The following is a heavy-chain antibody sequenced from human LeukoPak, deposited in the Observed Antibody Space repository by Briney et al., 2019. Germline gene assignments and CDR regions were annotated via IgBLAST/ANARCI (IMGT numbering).Heavy chain of an antibody. D-gene: IGHD3-22*01. CDR2: IYTSGST. Sequence: PSETLSLTCTVSGGSIRSHYWSWIRQPPGKGLEWIGRIYTSGSTNYNPSLKSRVTMSVDTSKNQFSLKLSSVTAADTAVYYCARAAGPDYYDSSGYYYVGWFDPWGQGTLVTVSS. V-gene: IGHV4-4*07. CDR1: GGSIRSHY. J-gene: IGHJ5*02. CDR3: ARAAGPDYYDSSGYYYVGWFDP.